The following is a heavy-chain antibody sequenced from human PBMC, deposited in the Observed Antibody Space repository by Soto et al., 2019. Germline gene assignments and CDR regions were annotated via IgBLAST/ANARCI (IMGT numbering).Heavy chain of an antibody. D-gene: IGHD3-3*01. Sequence: PSETLSLTLTVSGGSISRYYWSWIRQAPGRGLEWIGNIFSSGSTNYNPSLKSRVAISVDTSKNQVSLKLNAVTTEETAVYYCAREYYDFWSVNYSSYGLDVWGQGTTVT. CDR1: GGSISRYY. CDR3: AREYYDFWSVNYSSYGLDV. V-gene: IGHV4-59*01. J-gene: IGHJ6*02. CDR2: IFSSGST.